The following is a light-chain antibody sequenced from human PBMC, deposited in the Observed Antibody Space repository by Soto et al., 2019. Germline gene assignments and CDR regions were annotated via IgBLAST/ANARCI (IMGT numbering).Light chain of an antibody. V-gene: IGLV2-14*01. CDR3: NSYTKNNTQV. CDR2: EVS. J-gene: IGLJ3*02. Sequence: QSALTQPASVSGSPGQSITISCTGTSSDVGGYNYVSWYQQHPGKAPKLMIYEVSNRPSGVSNRFSGSKSGNAASLTISGLQAEDEADYFCNSYTKNNTQVFGGGTKVTVL. CDR1: SSDVGGYNY.